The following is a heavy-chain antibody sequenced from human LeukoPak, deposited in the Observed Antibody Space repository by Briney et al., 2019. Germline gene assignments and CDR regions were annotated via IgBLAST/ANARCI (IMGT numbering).Heavy chain of an antibody. D-gene: IGHD3-10*01. V-gene: IGHV3-9*01. CDR1: GFTFDNYA. J-gene: IGHJ4*02. CDR2: IAWSSGNT. CDR3: AKDMNSYGSGSSYNPWGPFDS. Sequence: GRSLRLSCAASGFTFDNYAMHWVRQAPGKGLEGVSGIAWSSGNTGFADSVKGRFTISRDNAENSLYLQMNSLTPEDTAFYFCAKDMNSYGSGSSYNPWGPFDSWGQGTLVTVST.